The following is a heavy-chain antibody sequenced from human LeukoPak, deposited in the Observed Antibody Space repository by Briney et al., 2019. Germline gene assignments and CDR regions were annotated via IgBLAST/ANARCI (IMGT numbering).Heavy chain of an antibody. V-gene: IGHV1-2*02. D-gene: IGHD3-10*01. CDR1: GYTFTGYY. CDR3: ARGSPYYYGSGSYRPFDY. Sequence: GASVTVSCKASGYTFTGYYMHWVRQAPGQGLEWMGWINPNSGGTNYAQKFQGRVTMTRDTSISTAYMELSRLRSDDTAVYYCARGSPYYYGSGSYRPFDYWGQGTLVTVSS. J-gene: IGHJ4*02. CDR2: INPNSGGT.